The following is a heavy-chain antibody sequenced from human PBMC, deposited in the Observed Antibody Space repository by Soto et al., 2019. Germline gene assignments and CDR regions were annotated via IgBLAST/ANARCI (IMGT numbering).Heavy chain of an antibody. J-gene: IGHJ6*02. V-gene: IGHV4-39*01. Sequence: PSETLSLTCTVSGGSISSSSYYWGWIRQPPGKGLKWIGSIYYSGSTYYNPSLKSRVTISVDTSKNQFSLKLSSVTAADTAVYYCARPEGVSSSGGDYYYYYGMDVWGHGTTATVSS. CDR1: GGSISSSSYY. CDR2: IYYSGST. CDR3: ARPEGVSSSGGDYYYYYGMDV. D-gene: IGHD6-6*01.